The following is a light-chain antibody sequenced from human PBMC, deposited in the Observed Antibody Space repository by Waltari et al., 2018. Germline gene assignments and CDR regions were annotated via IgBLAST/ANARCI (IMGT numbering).Light chain of an antibody. Sequence: SYELTQPPSVSVSPGQPARLPCSADALPKQYAHWYQQKSGQAPVLVIYEDNKRPSGIPERISGSSSGTMATLTVSGAQVEDEADYYCYSTDSSGNHRVFGGGTRLTVL. J-gene: IGLJ2*01. V-gene: IGLV3-10*01. CDR2: EDN. CDR1: ALPKQY. CDR3: YSTDSSGNHRV.